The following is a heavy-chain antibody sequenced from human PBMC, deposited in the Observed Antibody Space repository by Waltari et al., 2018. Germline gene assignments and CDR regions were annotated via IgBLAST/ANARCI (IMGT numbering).Heavy chain of an antibody. D-gene: IGHD3-10*01. J-gene: IGHJ4*02. V-gene: IGHV3-7*01. CDR3: ARVSGLDFDY. CDR2: IKQDGSEK. Sequence: EVQLVESGGGLVQPGGSMRLYCAASGFTFSSYWMSWVRQAPGKGLAWGANIKQDGSEKYYVDSVKGRFTISRDNAKNSLYLQMNSLRAEDTAVYYCARVSGLDFDYWGQGTLVTVSS. CDR1: GFTFSSYW.